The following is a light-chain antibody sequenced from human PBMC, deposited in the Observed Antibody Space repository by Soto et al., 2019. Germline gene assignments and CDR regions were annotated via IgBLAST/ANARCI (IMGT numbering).Light chain of an antibody. CDR1: NSNIGTNT. V-gene: IGLV1-44*01. J-gene: IGLJ3*02. CDR3: AAWDGSLNGWV. CDR2: AND. Sequence: QSVLTQPPSASGTPGRRVTISCSGSNSNIGTNTVTWYQQLPGTAPKLLIYANDQRPSGVPDRFSGSKSGTSASLAISGLQSGDEAHYYCAAWDGSLNGWVFGGGTKLTVL.